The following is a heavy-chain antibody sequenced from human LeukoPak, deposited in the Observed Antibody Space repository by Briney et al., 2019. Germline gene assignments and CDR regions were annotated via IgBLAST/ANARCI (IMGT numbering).Heavy chain of an antibody. CDR2: INPSGGST. D-gene: IGHD5-12*01. Sequence: ASVKVSCKASGYTFTNYFTHWVRQAPGQGLEWMGIINPSGGSTSYAEKFQGRVAMTRDTSTSTAYMELSSLRSEDTAVYYCARDAFLSGSLSPVDYWGQGSLVTVSS. CDR3: ARDAFLSGSLSPVDY. J-gene: IGHJ4*02. V-gene: IGHV1-46*01. CDR1: GYTFTNYF.